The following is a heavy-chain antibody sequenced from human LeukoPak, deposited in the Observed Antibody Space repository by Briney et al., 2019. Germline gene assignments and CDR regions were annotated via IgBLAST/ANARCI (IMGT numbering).Heavy chain of an antibody. Sequence: PGGSLRLSCAASGFTFSSDAMSGVRQAPGRGLDWFSIISSRGANTYYADSVKGRFTISRDNSKNTLYLQMNSLRAEDTAVYYCAKDLGELRYFDWAPHPGWFDPWGQGTLVTVSS. CDR3: AKDLGELRYFDWAPHPGWFDP. J-gene: IGHJ5*02. CDR1: GFTFSSDA. CDR2: ISSRGANT. V-gene: IGHV3-23*01. D-gene: IGHD3-9*01.